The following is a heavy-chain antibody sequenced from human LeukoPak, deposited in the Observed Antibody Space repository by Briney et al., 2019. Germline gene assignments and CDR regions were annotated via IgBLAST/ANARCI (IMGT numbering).Heavy chain of an antibody. CDR2: IYYSPCT. J-gene: IGHJ5*01. D-gene: IGHD3-3*01. Sequence: SETLSLTCTVSGGSIRRSAYYWGWIRQPPGKGLEWHGSIYYSPCTNYTPSRKSPVTISIDTSKNQFSLNLTSVTAAASGVYYCAKSSGMVIHNWFDSWDQGTLVTVPS. CDR1: GGSIRRSAYY. CDR3: AKSSGMVIHNWFDS. V-gene: IGHV4-39*01.